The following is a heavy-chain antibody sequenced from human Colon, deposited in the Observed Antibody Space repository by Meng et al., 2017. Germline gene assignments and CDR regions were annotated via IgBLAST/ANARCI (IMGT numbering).Heavy chain of an antibody. CDR2: ISYDGSDT. Sequence: GGSLRLSCATSGFTFSHSAVHWVRQAPGKGLEWVAVISYDGSDTYYSDSVKGRFTISRDNSKSTLYLQMNSLRTEDTGLYYCARADSFSGSYNAFDIWGQGTMVTVSS. CDR1: GFTFSHSA. V-gene: IGHV3-30*01. J-gene: IGHJ3*02. CDR3: ARADSFSGSYNAFDI. D-gene: IGHD1-26*01.